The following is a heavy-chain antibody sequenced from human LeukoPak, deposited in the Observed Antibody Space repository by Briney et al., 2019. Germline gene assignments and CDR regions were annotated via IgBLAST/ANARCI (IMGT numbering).Heavy chain of an antibody. CDR2: INHSGST. Sequence: SETLSLTCAVYGGSFSGYYWSWIRQPPGKGLEWIGEINHSGSTNYNPSLKSRVTISVDTSKNQFSLKLSSVTAADTAVYYCASSDEKNDYWGQGTLVTVSS. D-gene: IGHD5-24*01. CDR3: ASSDEKNDY. J-gene: IGHJ4*02. V-gene: IGHV4-34*01. CDR1: GGSFSGYY.